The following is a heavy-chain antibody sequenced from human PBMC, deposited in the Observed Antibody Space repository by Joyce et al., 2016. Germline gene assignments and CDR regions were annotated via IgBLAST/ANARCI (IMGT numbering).Heavy chain of an antibody. CDR2: VSGKNGDT. CDR3: ARQVVATDDRGDYFDY. Sequence: QVQLVQSGADVKKPGASVKVSCQTSGYTFTSYAVSWLRLAPGQGLEWMGCVSGKNGDTRYSQKFQGRVIMTTDTSTSMASMELRGLNSDDTGVYYCARQVVATDDRGDYFDYWGQGTLVIVSS. CDR1: GYTFTSYA. D-gene: IGHD2-15*01. V-gene: IGHV1-18*04. J-gene: IGHJ4*02.